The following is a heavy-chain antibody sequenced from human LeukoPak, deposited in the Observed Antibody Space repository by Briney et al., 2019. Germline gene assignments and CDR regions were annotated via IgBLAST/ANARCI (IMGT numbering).Heavy chain of an antibody. CDR3: ARVSITVFGVIRYYMDV. Sequence: GGSLRLSCAAPGFTLSRYWMSWVRQAPGKGLEWVANIKQDGSEKNYVNSVKGRFTISRDNAKNSLYLQMNSLRAEDTAIYYCARVSITVFGVIRYYMDVWGKGTTGTVSS. CDR1: GFTLSRYW. D-gene: IGHD3-3*01. V-gene: IGHV3-7*01. J-gene: IGHJ6*03. CDR2: IKQDGSEK.